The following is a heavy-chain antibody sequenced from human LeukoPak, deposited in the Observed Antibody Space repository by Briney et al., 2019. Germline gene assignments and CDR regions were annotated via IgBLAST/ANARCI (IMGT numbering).Heavy chain of an antibody. V-gene: IGHV4-39*07. CDR1: GGSISSSSYY. Sequence: SETLSLTCTVSGGSISSSSYYWGWIRQPPGKGLERIGSIYYSGSTYYNPSLKSRVNISVDTSKNQFSLKLSSVTAADTAVYYCARDQKSWFDPWGQGTLVTVSS. J-gene: IGHJ5*02. CDR2: IYYSGST. CDR3: ARDQKSWFDP.